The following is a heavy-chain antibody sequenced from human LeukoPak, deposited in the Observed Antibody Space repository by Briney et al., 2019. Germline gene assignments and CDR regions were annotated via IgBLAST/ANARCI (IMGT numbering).Heavy chain of an antibody. D-gene: IGHD3-22*01. CDR2: IKEDGSDK. CDR1: GFTFSSYW. J-gene: IGHJ3*02. CDR3: ATYYDTSGYTRPNFFDI. Sequence: PGGSLRLSCAASGFTFSSYWMSWVRQAPGKGLEWVANIKEDGSDKYYVDSVKGRFTISRDNAKKSLYLQMNSLRAEDTAVYYCATYYDTSGYTRPNFFDIWGQGKMVTVSS. V-gene: IGHV3-7*01.